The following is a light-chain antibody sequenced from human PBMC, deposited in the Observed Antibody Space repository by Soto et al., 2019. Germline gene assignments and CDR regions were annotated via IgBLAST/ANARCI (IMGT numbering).Light chain of an antibody. CDR1: QDISNY. V-gene: IGKV1-33*01. CDR3: QQYDNLLIT. J-gene: IGKJ5*01. Sequence: DIQMTQSPSSLSASVGDRVTITCQASQDISNYLNWYQQKPGKAPKLLINDASNLETGVPSRFSGSGSGTDFTFTISSLQPEDIATYYCQQYDNLLITFGQGTRLEIK. CDR2: DAS.